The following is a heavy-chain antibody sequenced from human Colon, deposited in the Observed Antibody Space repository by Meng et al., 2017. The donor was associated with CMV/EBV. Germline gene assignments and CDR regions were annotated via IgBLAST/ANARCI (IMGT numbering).Heavy chain of an antibody. D-gene: IGHD1-7*01. CDR3: VTGTTGYFDL. Sequence: YYADSVKGRFTIPRDNAKNIIDLQISSLTADDTAIYYCVTGTTGYFDLWGQGTLVTVSS. V-gene: IGHV3-53*01. J-gene: IGHJ4*02.